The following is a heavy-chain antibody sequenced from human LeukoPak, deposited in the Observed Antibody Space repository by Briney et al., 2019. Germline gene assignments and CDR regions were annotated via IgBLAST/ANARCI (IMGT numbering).Heavy chain of an antibody. D-gene: IGHD6-19*01. CDR3: AREMWQWRY. V-gene: IGHV3-7*03. CDR1: GFTFSSYW. Sequence: PGGSLRLSCAASGFTFSSYWMSWVRQAPGKGLEWVASIKQDGSVRYYVDSVKGRFTISRDNAKNSLYLQTSSLRAEDTAVYYCAREMWQWRYWGQGTLVTVSS. J-gene: IGHJ4*02. CDR2: IKQDGSVR.